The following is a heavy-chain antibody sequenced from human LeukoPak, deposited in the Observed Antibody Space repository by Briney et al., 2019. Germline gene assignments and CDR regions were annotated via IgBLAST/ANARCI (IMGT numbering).Heavy chain of an antibody. D-gene: IGHD3-16*01. CDR3: AKRFEGERQRNEYYFDY. Sequence: PGGSLRLSCAASGFTFSSYWMSWVRQAPGKGLEWVANIKQDGSEKYYADSVKGRFTISRDNSKNTLYLQMNSLRAEDTAVYYCAKRFEGERQRNEYYFDYWGQGTLVTVSS. J-gene: IGHJ4*02. CDR2: IKQDGSEK. V-gene: IGHV3-7*01. CDR1: GFTFSSYW.